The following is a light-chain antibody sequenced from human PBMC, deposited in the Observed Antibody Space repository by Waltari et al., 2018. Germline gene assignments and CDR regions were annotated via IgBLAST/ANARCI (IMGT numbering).Light chain of an antibody. CDR3: SSYTSSTTRVL. CDR1: SSYVGGYNY. V-gene: IGLV2-14*01. CDR2: EVT. J-gene: IGLJ2*01. Sequence: QSALTQPASVSGSPGQSITIPCPGTSSYVGGYNYVPWYQQTTDKAPKLMIYEVTNRPSGVSIRFSGSKSGNTASLTITGLQAEDEADYYCSSYTSSTTRVLFGGGTKLTVL.